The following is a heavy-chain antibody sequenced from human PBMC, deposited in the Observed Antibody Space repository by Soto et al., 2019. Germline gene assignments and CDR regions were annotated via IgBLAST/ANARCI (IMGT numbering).Heavy chain of an antibody. Sequence: GASVKVSCKASGYTFTSYAMHWVRQAPGQRLEWMGWINAGNGNTKYSQKFQGRVTITRDTSASTAYMELSSLRSEDTAVYYCAGRDGYDFDYYYGMDVWGQGTTVTVSS. CDR1: GYTFTSYA. D-gene: IGHD5-12*01. CDR2: INAGNGNT. J-gene: IGHJ6*02. CDR3: AGRDGYDFDYYYGMDV. V-gene: IGHV1-3*01.